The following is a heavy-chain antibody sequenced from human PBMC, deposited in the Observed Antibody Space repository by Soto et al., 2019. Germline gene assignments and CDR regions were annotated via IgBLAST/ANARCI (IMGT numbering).Heavy chain of an antibody. J-gene: IGHJ6*02. D-gene: IGHD3-10*01. Sequence: SETLSLTCAVYGGSFSGYYWSWIRQPPGKGLEWIGEINHSGSTNYNPSLKSRVTISVDTSKSQFSLKLSSVTAADTAVYYCAGSVYYYYYGMDVWGQGTTVTVSS. CDR3: AGSVYYYYYGMDV. CDR1: GGSFSGYY. CDR2: INHSGST. V-gene: IGHV4-34*01.